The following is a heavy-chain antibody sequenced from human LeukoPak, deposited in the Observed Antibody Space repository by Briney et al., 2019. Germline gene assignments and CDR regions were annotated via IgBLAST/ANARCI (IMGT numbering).Heavy chain of an antibody. Sequence: SSETLSLTCTVSGGSISSYFWSWIQQPPGKGLEWIGYIYYSGSTNYNPSLKSRVTMSVDTPKNQFSLKLSSVTAADTAVYYCARIDRAVAGTIDYWGQGTLVTVSS. CDR3: ARIDRAVAGTIDY. J-gene: IGHJ4*02. CDR2: IYYSGST. CDR1: GGSISSYF. V-gene: IGHV4-59*08. D-gene: IGHD6-19*01.